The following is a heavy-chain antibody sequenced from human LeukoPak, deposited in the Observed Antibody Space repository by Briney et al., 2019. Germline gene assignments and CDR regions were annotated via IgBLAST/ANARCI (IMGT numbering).Heavy chain of an antibody. CDR2: INVSPAYI. J-gene: IGHJ3*02. V-gene: IGHV3-21*01. D-gene: IGHD7-27*01. CDR3: ARDLNWGAGALDI. CDR1: GFAFSSYS. Sequence: GEPLRLSCAASGFAFSSYSMSWVRQAPGKGLEGVSSINVSPAYISYADSVKGRFTISRDNAKNSLYLQMNSLRAEDTAVYFCARDLNWGAGALDIWGQGTMVTISS.